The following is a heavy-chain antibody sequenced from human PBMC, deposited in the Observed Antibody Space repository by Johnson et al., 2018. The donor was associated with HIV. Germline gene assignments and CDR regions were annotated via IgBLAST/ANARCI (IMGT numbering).Heavy chain of an antibody. J-gene: IGHJ3*02. CDR1: GFTFSSYD. CDR2: IGTAGDT. CDR3: ARVKQQVVRVGSDAFDI. D-gene: IGHD6-13*01. V-gene: IGHV3-13*01. Sequence: VQLVESGGGVVQPGRSLRLSCAASGFTFSSYDMHWVRQATGKGLEWVSAIGTAGDTYYPGSVKGRFTISRDNSKNTLYLQMNSLRAEDTAVYYCARVKQQVVRVGSDAFDIWGQGTMVTVSS.